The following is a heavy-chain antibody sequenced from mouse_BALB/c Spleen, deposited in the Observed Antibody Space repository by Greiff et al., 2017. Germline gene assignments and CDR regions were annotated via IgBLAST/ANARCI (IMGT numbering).Heavy chain of an antibody. CDR1: GYTFTSYW. Sequence: VQLQESGAELAKPGASVKMSCKASGYTFTSYWMHWVKQRPGQGLEWIGYINPSTGYTEYNQKFKDKATLTADKSSSTAYMQLSSLTSEDSAVYYCARSSYYAMDYWGQGTSVTVSS. CDR3: ARSSYYAMDY. V-gene: IGHV1-7*01. D-gene: IGHD1-3*01. CDR2: INPSTGYT. J-gene: IGHJ4*01.